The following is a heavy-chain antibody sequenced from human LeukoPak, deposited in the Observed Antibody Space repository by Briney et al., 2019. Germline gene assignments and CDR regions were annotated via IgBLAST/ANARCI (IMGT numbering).Heavy chain of an antibody. D-gene: IGHD2-15*01. Sequence: SETLSLTCTVSGGSTSSYYWSWIRQPPGKGLEWIGYIYYSGSTNYNPSLKSRVTISVDTSKNQFSLKLSSVTAADTAVYYCAREGEDCSGGSCYTSEYFQHWGQGTLVTVSS. J-gene: IGHJ1*01. CDR2: IYYSGST. V-gene: IGHV4-59*01. CDR3: AREGEDCSGGSCYTSEYFQH. CDR1: GGSTSSYY.